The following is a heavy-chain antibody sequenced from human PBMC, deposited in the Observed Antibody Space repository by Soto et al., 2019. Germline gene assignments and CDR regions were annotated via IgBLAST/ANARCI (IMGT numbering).Heavy chain of an antibody. Sequence: QVQLQESGPGLVKPSQTLSLTCTVSGGSISSGGYFWSWIRQPPGKGLEWIGNIFYSGTTYYNPSLTSRVTISVDTSKNQFSLKRSSVTAADPAVYFCARGVLYWGQGTLVTVSS. CDR2: IFYSGTT. CDR1: GGSISSGGYF. CDR3: ARGVLY. D-gene: IGHD1-1*01. V-gene: IGHV4-31*03. J-gene: IGHJ4*02.